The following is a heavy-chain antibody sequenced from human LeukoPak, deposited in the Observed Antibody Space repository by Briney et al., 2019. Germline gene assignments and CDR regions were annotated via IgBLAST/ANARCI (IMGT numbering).Heavy chain of an antibody. CDR2: IYHSVST. J-gene: IGHJ4*02. V-gene: IGHV4-30-2*01. D-gene: IGHD1-7*01. Sequence: SETLSLTCTVSGGSISSGGYYWSWIRQPPGKGLEWIGYIYHSVSTYYNPSLKSRVTISVDRSKNQFSLKLSSVTAADTAVYYCARDPDNWNYGRPGDYWGQGSLVTVSS. CDR1: GGSISSGGYY. CDR3: ARDPDNWNYGRPGDY.